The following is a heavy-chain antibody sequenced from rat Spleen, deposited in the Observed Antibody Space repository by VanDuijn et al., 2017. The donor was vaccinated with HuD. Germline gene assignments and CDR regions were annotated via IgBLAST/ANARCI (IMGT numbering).Heavy chain of an antibody. D-gene: IGHD1-12*02. V-gene: IGHV5-27*01. CDR1: GFTFSNYY. J-gene: IGHJ2*01. CDR2: ITNTGSNT. CDR3: TTDTFYDGTYYPGGFDY. Sequence: EVQLVESGGGLVQPGKSLKLSCAALGFTFSNYYMAWVRQAPTKGLEWVASITNTGSNTYYPDSVKSRFTISRDNAKSTLYLQLDSLRSEDTATYYCTTDTFYDGTYYPGGFDYWGQGVMVTVSS.